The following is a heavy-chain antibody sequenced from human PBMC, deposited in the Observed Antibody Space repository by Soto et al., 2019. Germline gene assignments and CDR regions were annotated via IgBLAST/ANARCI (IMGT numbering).Heavy chain of an antibody. CDR2: ISGSGDST. V-gene: IGHV3-23*01. D-gene: IGHD3-10*01. CDR1: GFTFSSYA. J-gene: IGHJ3*02. CDR3: AKGAGANHDAFDI. Sequence: EVQLLESGGGLVQPGGSLRLSCAASGFTFSSYAMNWVRQAPGKWLEWVSTISGSGDSTYYADSVKGRFTIPRDNSKNTLYLQMNSLRAEDTAIYYCAKGAGANHDAFDIWGQGTMVTVSS.